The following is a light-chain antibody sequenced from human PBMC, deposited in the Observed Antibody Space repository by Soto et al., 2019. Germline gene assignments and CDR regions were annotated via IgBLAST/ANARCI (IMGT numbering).Light chain of an antibody. V-gene: IGKV1-39*01. J-gene: IGKJ1*01. Sequence: DIQMTQSPSTLSASVGDTFTVTCRASQIISSYLNWYQQKPGKAPKLLIYAASSLQSGVPSRFSGSGSGTDFTLTISSLQPEDFATYYCQQSYSTPPTFGQGTKVDI. CDR2: AAS. CDR1: QIISSY. CDR3: QQSYSTPPT.